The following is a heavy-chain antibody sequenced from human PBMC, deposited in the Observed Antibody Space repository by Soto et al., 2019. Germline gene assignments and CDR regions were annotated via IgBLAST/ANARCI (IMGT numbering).Heavy chain of an antibody. CDR1: GGSISSGGYS. CDR3: AREGGTGSPDWYFHL. CDR2: IFPSGST. Sequence: QLQLQESGSGLVKPSQTLSLTCAVSGGSISSGGYSWSWIRQPPGKGMEWIGYIFPSGSTYYNPSLKSRVTISIDNSKNQFSLRLTSVTAADTAGYYLAREGGTGSPDWYFHLWGRGTLVTVSS. D-gene: IGHD1-26*01. V-gene: IGHV4-30-2*01. J-gene: IGHJ2*01.